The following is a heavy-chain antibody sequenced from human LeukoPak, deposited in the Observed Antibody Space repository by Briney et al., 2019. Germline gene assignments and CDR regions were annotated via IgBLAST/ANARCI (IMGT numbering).Heavy chain of an antibody. J-gene: IGHJ4*02. D-gene: IGHD4-11*01. CDR2: ISYDGSNK. V-gene: IGHV3-30*18. CDR1: GFTFSRYG. CDR3: AKESKETTRYYFDS. Sequence: GGSLRLSCAASGFTFSRYGMHWVRQAPGKGLEWVAVISYDGSNKYYADSVKGRFTISRDNSKNTLYLQMNSLRAEDTAVYYCAKESKETTRYYFDSWGQGTLVTDSS.